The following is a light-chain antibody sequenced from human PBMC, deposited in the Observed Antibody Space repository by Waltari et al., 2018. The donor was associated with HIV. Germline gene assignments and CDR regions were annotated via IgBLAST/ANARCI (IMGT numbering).Light chain of an antibody. CDR1: SSNIEAGYD. CDR2: ANI. J-gene: IGLJ2*01. CDR3: QSFDSSLTTSGVI. Sequence: QSVLTQPPSVSGAPGQRVTISCTGSSSNIEAGYDVHWYQQLPGTAPKLLIYANINRPSGVPDRFSGSKSGSSASLAITGLQAEDEAHYYCQSFDSSLTTSGVIFGGGTKLTVL. V-gene: IGLV1-40*01.